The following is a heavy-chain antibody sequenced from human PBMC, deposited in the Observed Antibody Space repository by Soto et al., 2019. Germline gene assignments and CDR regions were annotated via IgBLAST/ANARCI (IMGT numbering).Heavy chain of an antibody. CDR1: GYTFTSYA. CDR2: INAGNGNT. CDR3: ARDPTAGYCSGGSCYEFGMDG. D-gene: IGHD2-15*01. Sequence: GASVKVSCKASGYTFTSYAMHWVRQAPGQRLEWMGWINAGNGNTKYSQKFQGRVTITRDTSASTAYMELSSLRSEDTAVYYCARDPTAGYCSGGSCYEFGMDGWGQGTTVTVSS. V-gene: IGHV1-3*01. J-gene: IGHJ6*02.